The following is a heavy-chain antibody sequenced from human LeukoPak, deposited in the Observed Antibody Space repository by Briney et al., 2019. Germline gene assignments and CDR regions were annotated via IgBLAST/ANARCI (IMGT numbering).Heavy chain of an antibody. D-gene: IGHD3-22*01. CDR2: IRYDGSNK. V-gene: IGHV3-30*02. J-gene: IGHJ4*02. Sequence: GGSLRLSCAASGFTFSSYGMHWVRQAPGKGLEWVAFIRYDGSNKYYADSVKGRFTISRDNSNNTPYLQMSSLRTEDTAVYYCAKDPNSSGYRHLDYWGQGTLVTVSS. CDR3: AKDPNSSGYRHLDY. CDR1: GFTFSSYG.